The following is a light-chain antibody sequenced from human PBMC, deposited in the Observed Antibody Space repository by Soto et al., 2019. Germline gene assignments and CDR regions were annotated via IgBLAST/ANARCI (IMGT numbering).Light chain of an antibody. J-gene: IGLJ3*02. CDR2: GDN. CDR3: QSYDSSLSAWV. CDR1: SSNIGAGYD. V-gene: IGLV1-40*01. Sequence: QSVLTQPPSVSGDPGQRVTISCTGSSSNIGAGYDVHWYQQLPGTAPKLLIYGDNNRPSGVPDRFSGSKSGTSASLAITGLQAEDEADYYCQSYDSSLSAWVFGGGTKLTVL.